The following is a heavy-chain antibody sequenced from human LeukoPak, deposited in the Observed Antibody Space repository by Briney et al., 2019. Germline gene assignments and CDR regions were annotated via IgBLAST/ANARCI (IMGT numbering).Heavy chain of an antibody. CDR3: AKDSGSYYYYGMDV. CDR2: IRGSGDNT. CDR1: GFTFSSYA. J-gene: IGHJ6*02. Sequence: GGSLRLSCAASGFTFSSYAMTWVRQAPGKGLEWVSAIRGSGDNTYYADSVKGRFTISRDNAKNSLYLQMNSLRAEDTALYYCAKDSGSYYYYGMDVWGQGTTVTVSS. D-gene: IGHD1-26*01. V-gene: IGHV3-23*01.